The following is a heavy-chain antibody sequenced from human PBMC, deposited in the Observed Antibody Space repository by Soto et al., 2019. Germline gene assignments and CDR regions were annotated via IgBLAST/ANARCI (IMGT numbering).Heavy chain of an antibody. D-gene: IGHD2-8*02. CDR1: GGSFSGYY. Sequence: QVQLQQWGAGLLKPSETLSLTCAVYGGSFSGYYWSWIRQPPGKGLEWIGEINHSGSTNYNPSLTSRVTISVDPSKNQFSLKLSSVTAADKAVYYCARGQSSLLLDCWGQGVLVTVSS. CDR2: INHSGST. J-gene: IGHJ4*02. V-gene: IGHV4-34*01. CDR3: ARGQSSLLLDC.